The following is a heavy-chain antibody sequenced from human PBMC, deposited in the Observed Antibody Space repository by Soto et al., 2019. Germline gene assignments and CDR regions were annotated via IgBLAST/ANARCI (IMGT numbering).Heavy chain of an antibody. CDR2: MNPNNGNT. Sequence: ASVKVSCKAAAYTFTSYDINWVRQATGQDFEWMGWMNPNNGNTAYAQKFQGRVTMTRDTSKSTAFMELSSLTSEGTAVYYCARGPRNWGVDYWGQGTLVTVSS. D-gene: IGHD7-27*01. V-gene: IGHV1-8*01. CDR1: AYTFTSYD. CDR3: ARGPRNWGVDY. J-gene: IGHJ4*02.